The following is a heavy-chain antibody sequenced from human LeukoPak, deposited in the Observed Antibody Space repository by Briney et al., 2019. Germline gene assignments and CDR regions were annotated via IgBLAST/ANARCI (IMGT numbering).Heavy chain of an antibody. D-gene: IGHD3-10*01. CDR2: ISYDGSNK. Sequence: GRSLRLSCAASEFTFSSYAMHWVRQAPGKGLEWVAVISYDGSNKYYVDSVKGRFTISRDNSKSTLYLQMNSLRVEDTAVYYCARDGNYYYGSGSYPDYWGQGTLVTVSS. CDR3: ARDGNYYYGSGSYPDY. CDR1: EFTFSSYA. J-gene: IGHJ4*02. V-gene: IGHV3-30-3*01.